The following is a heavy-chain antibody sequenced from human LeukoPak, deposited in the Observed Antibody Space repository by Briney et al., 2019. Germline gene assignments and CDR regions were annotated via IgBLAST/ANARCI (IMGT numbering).Heavy chain of an antibody. Sequence: SETLSLTCTVSGGSISNYYWSWMRQPPGKGLEWIAYIYYSGSTNYNPSLKSRVTISVDTSKNQFSLKLSSVTAADTAVYYCARVLLGSAFDYWGQGTLVTVSS. V-gene: IGHV4-59*08. D-gene: IGHD2-15*01. CDR3: ARVLLGSAFDY. CDR1: GGSISNYY. J-gene: IGHJ4*02. CDR2: IYYSGST.